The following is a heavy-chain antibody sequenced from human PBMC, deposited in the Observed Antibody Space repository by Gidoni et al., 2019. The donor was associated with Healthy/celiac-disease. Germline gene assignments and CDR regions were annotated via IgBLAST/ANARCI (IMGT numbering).Heavy chain of an antibody. CDR1: GGTFRSYA. J-gene: IGHJ5*02. Sequence: QVQLVQSGAEVKKPGSSVKVSCKASGGTFRSYAISWVRQAPGQGLEWMGGIIPIFGTANYAQKFQGRVTITADESTSTAYMELSSLRSEDTAIYYCASMYSSSWYGANWFDPWGQGTLVTVSS. V-gene: IGHV1-69*12. CDR3: ASMYSSSWYGANWFDP. CDR2: IIPIFGTA. D-gene: IGHD6-13*01.